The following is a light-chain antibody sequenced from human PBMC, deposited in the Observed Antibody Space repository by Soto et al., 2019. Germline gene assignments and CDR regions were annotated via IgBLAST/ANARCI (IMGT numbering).Light chain of an antibody. Sequence: EVVLTQSPGTLSLSPGERATLSCRASQSVRSSYLAWYQQTPGQAPRLLIYGASSRATGLPGRFSGSGSGTDFTLTISRLEPEDFAVFYCQQYGSSPQTFGQGTKVEVK. CDR3: QQYGSSPQT. CDR2: GAS. V-gene: IGKV3-20*01. CDR1: QSVRSSY. J-gene: IGKJ1*01.